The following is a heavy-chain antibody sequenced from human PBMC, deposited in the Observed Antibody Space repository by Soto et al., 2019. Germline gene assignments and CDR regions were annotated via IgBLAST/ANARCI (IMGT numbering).Heavy chain of an antibody. CDR2: ISSNSAYI. D-gene: IGHD5-12*01. J-gene: IGHJ4*02. CDR1: GFTFRSFT. CDR3: ARGPLKLRRDGYNYIDY. V-gene: IGHV3-21*01. Sequence: PVGSLRLSCAASGFTFRSFTMNWVRQAPGKGLEWVSTISSNSAYIYYTDALRGRFTISRDNAKNSLHLQMNSLRAADTAVYYCARGPLKLRRDGYNYIDYWGPGTLVTVSS.